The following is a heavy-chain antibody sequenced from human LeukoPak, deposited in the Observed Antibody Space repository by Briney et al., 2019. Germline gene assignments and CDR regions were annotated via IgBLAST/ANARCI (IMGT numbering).Heavy chain of an antibody. D-gene: IGHD3-10*01. CDR2: INSDGSST. CDR3: ARVQDRYYSGSGFDY. CDR1: GFTFNRYW. V-gene: IGHV3-74*01. Sequence: GGSLRLSCAASGFTFNRYWMHWVRQVPGKGLVWVSRINSDGSSTTYADSVKGRFTISRDNARNTLYLQMNSLRAEDTAFYYCARVQDRYYSGSGFDYWGQGTLVTVSS. J-gene: IGHJ4*02.